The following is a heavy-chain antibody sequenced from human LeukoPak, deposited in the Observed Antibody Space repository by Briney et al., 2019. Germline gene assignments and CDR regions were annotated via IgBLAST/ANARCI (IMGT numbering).Heavy chain of an antibody. J-gene: IGHJ6*02. V-gene: IGHV1-69*02. CDR3: AKGENSGWLADGYYGMDV. CDR1: GGTFSSYT. D-gene: IGHD6-19*01. Sequence: GASVKVSCKASGGTFSSYTISRVRQAPGQGLEWMGRIIPILGIANYAQKFQGRVTITADKSTSTAYMELSSLRSEDTAVYYCAKGENSGWLADGYYGMDVWGQGTTVTVSS. CDR2: IIPILGIA.